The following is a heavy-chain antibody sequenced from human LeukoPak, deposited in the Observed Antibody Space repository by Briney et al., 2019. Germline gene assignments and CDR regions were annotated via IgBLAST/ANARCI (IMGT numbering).Heavy chain of an antibody. CDR1: GGSISSYY. Sequence: SETLSLTCTVSGGSISSYYWSWIRQPPGKGLEWIGYIYYSGSTYYNPSLKSRVTISVGTSKNQFSLKLSSVTAADTAVYYCARHSGSYFDYWGQGTLVTVSS. CDR3: ARHSGSYFDY. CDR2: IYYSGST. J-gene: IGHJ4*02. V-gene: IGHV4-59*08. D-gene: IGHD1-26*01.